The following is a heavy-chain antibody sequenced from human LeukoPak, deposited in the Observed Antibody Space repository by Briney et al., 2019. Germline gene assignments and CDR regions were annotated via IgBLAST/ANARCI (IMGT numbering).Heavy chain of an antibody. Sequence: SVTLSLTCTVSGGSISSYYWTWIRQPPGKGLEWIGYIYYSGSTNYNPSLKRRVTISVDTSKNQFSLKLSSVTAADTAVYYCARQGYSSGWYIDYWGQGTLVTVSS. V-gene: IGHV4-59*08. D-gene: IGHD6-19*01. CDR3: ARQGYSSGWYIDY. CDR1: GGSISSYY. J-gene: IGHJ4*02. CDR2: IYYSGST.